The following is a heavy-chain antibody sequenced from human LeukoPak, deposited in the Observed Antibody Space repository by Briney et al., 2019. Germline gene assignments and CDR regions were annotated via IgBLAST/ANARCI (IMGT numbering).Heavy chain of an antibody. Sequence: SETLSLTCTVSGGSISTTSTYWGWIRQPPGKGLEWIGSIYYSGTTYYDPSLKSRVTIFVDTSKNQFSLNLSSVTAADMATYYCARSIAGDGPTHNWFGPWGQGALVTVSS. D-gene: IGHD6-13*01. CDR3: ARSIAGDGPTHNWFGP. CDR2: IYYSGTT. CDR1: GGSISTTSTY. J-gene: IGHJ5*02. V-gene: IGHV4-39*01.